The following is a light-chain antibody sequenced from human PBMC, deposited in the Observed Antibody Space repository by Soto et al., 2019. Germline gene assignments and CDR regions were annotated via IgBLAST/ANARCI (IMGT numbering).Light chain of an antibody. CDR3: QQSYNTPPWT. Sequence: IPMTESASSLSASVGGSVPITSRASQNIRNYLNWYQKNPGRAPKIFXYAASSLQSGVPSRFSGSGSGTDLTLTISSLQPEDDANYFCQQSYNTPPWTFGQGTKVDIK. CDR2: AAS. J-gene: IGKJ1*01. V-gene: IGKV1-39*01. CDR1: QNIRNY.